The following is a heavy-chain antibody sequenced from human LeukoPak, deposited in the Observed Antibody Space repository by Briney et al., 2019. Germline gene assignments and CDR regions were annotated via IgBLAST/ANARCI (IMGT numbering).Heavy chain of an antibody. CDR1: GFTFSSYA. V-gene: IGHV3-30-3*01. J-gene: IGHJ6*02. CDR3: ARAGGGLRYFDWLLAPPYYYGMDV. CDR2: ISYDGSNK. D-gene: IGHD3-9*01. Sequence: GGSLRLSCEASGFTFSSYAMHWVRQAPGKGLEWVAVISYDGSNKYYADSVKGRFTISRDNSKDTLYLQMNSLRAEDTAVYYCARAGGGLRYFDWLLAPPYYYGMDVWGQGTTVTVSS.